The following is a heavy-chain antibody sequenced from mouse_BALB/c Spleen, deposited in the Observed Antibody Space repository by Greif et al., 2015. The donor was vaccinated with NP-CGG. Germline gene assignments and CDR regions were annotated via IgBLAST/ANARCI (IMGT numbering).Heavy chain of an antibody. J-gene: IGHJ3*01. Sequence: EVQLQQSGAELVKPGASVKLSCTASGFNIKDTYMHWVKQRPEQGLEWIGRIDPANGNTKYDPKFQGKATITADTSSNTAYLQLSSLTSEDTAVYYCADIYDGYYVTYWGQGTLVTVSA. V-gene: IGHV14-3*02. CDR3: ADIYDGYYVTY. D-gene: IGHD2-3*01. CDR2: IDPANGNT. CDR1: GFNIKDTY.